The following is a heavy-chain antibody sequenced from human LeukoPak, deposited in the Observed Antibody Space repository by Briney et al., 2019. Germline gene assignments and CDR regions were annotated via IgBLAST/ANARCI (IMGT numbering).Heavy chain of an antibody. CDR2: IYHSGST. Sequence: SETLSLTCTVSGYSISSGYYWGWIRQPPGKGLEWIGSIYHSGSTYYNPSLKSRVTISVDTSKNQFSLKLSSVTAADTAVYYCASSISMRPGYWGQGTLVTVSS. D-gene: IGHD2/OR15-2a*01. J-gene: IGHJ4*02. CDR1: GYSISSGYY. V-gene: IGHV4-38-2*02. CDR3: ASSISMRPGY.